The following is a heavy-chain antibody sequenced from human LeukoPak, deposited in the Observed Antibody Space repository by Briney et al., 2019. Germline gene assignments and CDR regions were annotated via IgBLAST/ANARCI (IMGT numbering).Heavy chain of an antibody. Sequence: GGSLRLPCAASGFTFSSYSMNWVRQAPGKGLGWVSSISSSSSYIYYADSVKGRFTISRDNAKNSLYLQMNSLRAEDTAVYYCARDEGEQQDIFDYWGQGTLVTVSS. J-gene: IGHJ4*02. CDR1: GFTFSSYS. D-gene: IGHD6-13*01. V-gene: IGHV3-21*01. CDR2: ISSSSSYI. CDR3: ARDEGEQQDIFDY.